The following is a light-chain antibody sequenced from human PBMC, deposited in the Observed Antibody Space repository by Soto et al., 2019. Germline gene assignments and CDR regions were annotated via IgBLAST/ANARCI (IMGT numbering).Light chain of an antibody. J-gene: IGKJ1*01. CDR2: RAS. CDR1: QSVTIY. CDR3: QQYNSPWT. Sequence: DITMTESPSTLSASLPDRVTTTCRASQSVTIYLAWYQQRPGKAPKLLVHRASILESGVPSRFSGSGSGTEFTLTISSLQPEDFATYYCQQYNSPWTFGQGSKV. V-gene: IGKV1-5*03.